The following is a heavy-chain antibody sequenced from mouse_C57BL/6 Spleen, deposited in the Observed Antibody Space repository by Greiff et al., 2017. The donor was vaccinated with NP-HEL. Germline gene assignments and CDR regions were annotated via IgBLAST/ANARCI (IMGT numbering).Heavy chain of an antibody. V-gene: IGHV1-7*01. CDR3: ARSPITTVVDIYCY. CDR1: GYTFTSYW. D-gene: IGHD1-1*01. Sequence: QVQLQQSGAELAKPGASVKLSCKASGYTFTSYWMHWVKQRPGQGLEWIGYINPSSGYTKYNQKFKDKATLTADKSSSTAYMQLSNLTYEDSAVSYCARSPITTVVDIYCYWGNGTTLTVSS. CDR2: INPSSGYT. J-gene: IGHJ2*01.